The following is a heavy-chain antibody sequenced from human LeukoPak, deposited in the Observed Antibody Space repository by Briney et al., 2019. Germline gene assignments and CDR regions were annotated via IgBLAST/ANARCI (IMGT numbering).Heavy chain of an antibody. CDR3: ARANHVDF. D-gene: IGHD3-3*01. J-gene: IGHJ4*02. V-gene: IGHV4-38-2*02. CDR2: IYHSGST. CDR1: GYSISSGYY. Sequence: SETLSLTCTVSGYSISSGYYWGWIRQPPGKGLEWIGGIYHSGSTYYNPSLESRVTISVDTSKNQFSLKLSSVTAADTAVYYCARANHVDFWSQGTLVTVSS.